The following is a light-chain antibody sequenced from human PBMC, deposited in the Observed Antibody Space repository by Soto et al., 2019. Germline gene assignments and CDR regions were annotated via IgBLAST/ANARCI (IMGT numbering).Light chain of an antibody. V-gene: IGKV3-11*01. CDR2: DTS. Sequence: VMTQSPDSLAVSLGERATLSCRASQSVINYLAWYQQKPGQAPRLLIYDTSNRATGIPARFSGSGSGTDFTLIISSLEPEDFAVYYCQQRANWPLTFGGGTKVDIK. CDR1: QSVINY. J-gene: IGKJ4*01. CDR3: QQRANWPLT.